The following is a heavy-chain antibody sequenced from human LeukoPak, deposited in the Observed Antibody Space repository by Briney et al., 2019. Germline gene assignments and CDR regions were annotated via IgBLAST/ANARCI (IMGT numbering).Heavy chain of an antibody. J-gene: IGHJ4*02. V-gene: IGHV1-46*01. CDR2: INPSGGST. CDR1: GYTFTSYY. D-gene: IGHD3-22*01. CDR3: ARDRKSVYDSSGYYYFDY. Sequence: ASVKVSCKASGYTFTSYYMHWVRQAPGQGLEWMGIINPSGGSTSYAQKFQGRVTMTRDMSTSTVYMELSSLRSEDTAVYYCARDRKSVYDSSGYYYFDYWGQGTLVTVSS.